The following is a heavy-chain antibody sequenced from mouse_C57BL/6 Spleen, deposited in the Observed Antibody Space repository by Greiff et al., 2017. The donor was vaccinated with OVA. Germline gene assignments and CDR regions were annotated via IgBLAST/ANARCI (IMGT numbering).Heavy chain of an antibody. V-gene: IGHV1-50*01. J-gene: IGHJ3*01. CDR3: ARSRYYGSSYGFAY. D-gene: IGHD1-1*01. CDR2: IYPSDSYT. CDR1: GYTFTSYW. Sequence: QVQLQQPGAELVKPGASVKLSCKASGYTFTSYWMHWVKQRPGQGLEWIGEIYPSDSYTNYNQKFKGKATLTVDTSSSTAYMQLSSLTSEDEAVDYCARSRYYGSSYGFAYWGQGTMVTVSA.